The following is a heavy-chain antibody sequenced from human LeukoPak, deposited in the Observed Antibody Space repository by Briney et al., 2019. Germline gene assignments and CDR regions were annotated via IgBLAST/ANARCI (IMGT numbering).Heavy chain of an antibody. V-gene: IGHV3-64*01. CDR3: ATYYYDSGGFHFHH. CDR2: ISSNGGRT. Sequence: GGSLRLSCAASGFTFRSYGMHWVRQAPGKGLEYVSAISSNGGRTYYANSVKGRYTISRDNSRNTLYLQMGSLRAEDMAVYYCATYYYDSGGFHFHHWGQGTLVTVSS. J-gene: IGHJ1*01. CDR1: GFTFRSYG. D-gene: IGHD3-22*01.